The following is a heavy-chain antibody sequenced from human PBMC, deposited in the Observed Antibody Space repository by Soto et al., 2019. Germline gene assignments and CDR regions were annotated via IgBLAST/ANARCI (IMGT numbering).Heavy chain of an antibody. Sequence: EVQLVESGGALVQPGGSLRLSCAASGFPFNDYWMHWVRQVPGKGLVWVSRINPDGTRTTYADSVKGRFTISRENDKNTLYLQMNSPRAEGTALSYCVRDWTPFRGSYVGYWGQGPLVTVSS. D-gene: IGHD2-15*01. CDR3: VRDWTPFRGSYVGY. CDR1: GFPFNDYW. CDR2: INPDGTRT. J-gene: IGHJ4*02. V-gene: IGHV3-74*02.